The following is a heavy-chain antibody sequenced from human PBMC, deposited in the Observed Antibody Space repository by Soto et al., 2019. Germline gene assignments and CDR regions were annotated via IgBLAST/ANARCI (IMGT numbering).Heavy chain of an antibody. CDR1: GFTFSSYD. V-gene: IGHV3-13*01. CDR3: ARDRSKYGMDG. CDR2: IGTAGDT. D-gene: IGHD2-15*01. Sequence: EVQLVESGGGLVQPGGSLRLSCAASGFTFSSYDMHWVRQATGKGLEWVSAIGTAGDTYYPGSVKGRFTISRENAKNSLDLQMNSLRAGDTAVYYCARDRSKYGMDGWGQGTTVTVSS. J-gene: IGHJ6*02.